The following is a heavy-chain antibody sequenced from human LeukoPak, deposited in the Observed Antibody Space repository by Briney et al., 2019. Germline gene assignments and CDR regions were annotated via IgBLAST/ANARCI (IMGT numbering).Heavy chain of an antibody. D-gene: IGHD6-19*01. CDR1: GGSISSYY. CDR3: ARVIGAVAVADYFDY. V-gene: IGHV4-59*01. J-gene: IGHJ4*02. CDR2: IYYSGST. Sequence: SETLSLTCTVSGGSISSYYWSWIRQPPGKGLEWIGYIYYSGSTNYNPSLKSRVTISVDTSKNQFSLKLSSVTAADTAVYYCARVIGAVAVADYFDYWGQGTLVTVSS.